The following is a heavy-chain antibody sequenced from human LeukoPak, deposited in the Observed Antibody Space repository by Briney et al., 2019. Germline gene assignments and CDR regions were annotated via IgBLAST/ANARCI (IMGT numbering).Heavy chain of an antibody. CDR2: IIPIIGTA. CDR3: ARVEITMVRDGSYYYYGMDV. J-gene: IGHJ6*04. Sequence: ASVKVSCKASGGTFSIYAISWVRQAPGQGLEWMGGIIPIIGTANYAQKFQGRVTITADKSTSTAYMELSSLRSEDTAVYYCARVEITMVRDGSYYYYGMDVWGKGTTVTVSS. D-gene: IGHD3-10*01. V-gene: IGHV1-69*06. CDR1: GGTFSIYA.